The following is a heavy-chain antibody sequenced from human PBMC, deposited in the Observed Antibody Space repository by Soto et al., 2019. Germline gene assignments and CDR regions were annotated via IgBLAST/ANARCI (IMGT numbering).Heavy chain of an antibody. V-gene: IGHV3-74*03. D-gene: IGHD3-16*01. CDR1: GFTFSRYY. Sequence: EVQLVESGGGLVQPGGSLRLSCTASGFTFSRYYMQWVRQAPGKGLVWVSHINSDGTSTTLADSVKGRFTISRGNAKNTLYLQMNSLRVEDTAMYYCVRDNYGVDYWGRGTLVTVSS. CDR3: VRDNYGVDY. J-gene: IGHJ4*02. CDR2: INSDGTST.